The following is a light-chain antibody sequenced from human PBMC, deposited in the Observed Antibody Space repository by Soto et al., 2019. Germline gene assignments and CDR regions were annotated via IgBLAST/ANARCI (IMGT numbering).Light chain of an antibody. CDR3: QHYITCPYT. V-gene: IGKV3-15*01. Sequence: EIVMTQSPATLSVSPGERATLSCRASQSVSSSLAWYQQKPGQAPRLLIYGASTRTTDIPARFSGSGSGTELTLTIYSLQSEDSAVYFCQHYITCPYTFRQANQLEIK. CDR1: QSVSSS. CDR2: GAS. J-gene: IGKJ2*01.